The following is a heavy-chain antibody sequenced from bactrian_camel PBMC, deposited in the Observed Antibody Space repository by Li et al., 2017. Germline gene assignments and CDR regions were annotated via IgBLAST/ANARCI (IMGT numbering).Heavy chain of an antibody. J-gene: IGHJ4*01. CDR1: GYHDSANYC. Sequence: HVQLVESGGGSVQTGGSLRLSCASSGYHDSANYCLGWFRQAPGRERERVASIYTGDGTTNYADSVKGRFTVSRDDAKYTLYLQMDGLKTEDTGVYYCATGNGGNSYPTSYGHWGQGTQVTVS. CDR2: IYTGDGTT. V-gene: IGHV3S1*01. D-gene: IGHD6*01. CDR3: ATGNGGNSYPTSYGH.